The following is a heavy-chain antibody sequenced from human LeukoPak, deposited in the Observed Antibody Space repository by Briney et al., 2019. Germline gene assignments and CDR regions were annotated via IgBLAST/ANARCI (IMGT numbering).Heavy chain of an antibody. Sequence: GGSLRLSCEGSGFSFNGYAMSWVRQAPGKGWEWVAVPGGSDDNTNYADSVKGRFSISRDTSENRLFLHMNSLRPDDSALYYCTKDLMTGFSSGWYLAYWGQGTLVTVSS. V-gene: IGHV3-23*01. J-gene: IGHJ4*02. CDR2: PGGSDDNT. CDR3: TKDLMTGFSSGWYLAY. D-gene: IGHD6-19*01. CDR1: GFSFNGYA.